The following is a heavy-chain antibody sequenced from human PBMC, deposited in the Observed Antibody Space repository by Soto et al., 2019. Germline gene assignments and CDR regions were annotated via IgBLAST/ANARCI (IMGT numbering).Heavy chain of an antibody. V-gene: IGHV4-4*07. J-gene: IGHJ5*02. D-gene: IGHD6-19*01. CDR3: AREAGPDRWFDP. CDR2: SSTRGTT. Sequence: QVQLQESGPGLVEPSETLSLTCTVSCSSISSYFWTWVRQPAGKGLYWIGRSSTRGTTNYNPSLMSRVTLSVDASKNHFSRYLSSVTAPDTAVYYCAREAGPDRWFDPWGQGSLVTVSS. CDR1: CSSISSYF.